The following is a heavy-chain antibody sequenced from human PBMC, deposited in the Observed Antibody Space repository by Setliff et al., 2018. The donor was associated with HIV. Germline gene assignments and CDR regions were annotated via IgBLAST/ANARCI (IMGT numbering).Heavy chain of an antibody. CDR3: ARQPLYNDYDWRSYYFDY. J-gene: IGHJ4*02. CDR2: MYHTGST. CDR1: GYSISSGCY. Sequence: SQTLSLTCAVSGYSISSGCYWGWIRQPPGKGLEWIGSMYHTGSTYYSPSLNSRFTISVDTSKNQFSLTLRSVTAADTAVYYCARQPLYNDYDWRSYYFDYWGQGSLVTVSS. D-gene: IGHD5-12*01. V-gene: IGHV4-38-2*01.